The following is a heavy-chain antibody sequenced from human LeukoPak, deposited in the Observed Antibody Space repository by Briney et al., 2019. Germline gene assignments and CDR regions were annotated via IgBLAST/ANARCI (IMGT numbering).Heavy chain of an antibody. CDR2: IYHSGST. Sequence: PSGTLSLTCAVSGGSISSGHWWSWVRRSPGKGLEWIGSIYHSGSTYYNPSLKSRVTISVDTSKNQFSLKLSSVTAADTAVYYCARVNPYYYYMDVWGKGTTVTVSS. V-gene: IGHV4-4*02. CDR1: GGSISSGHW. J-gene: IGHJ6*03. CDR3: ARVNPYYYYMDV.